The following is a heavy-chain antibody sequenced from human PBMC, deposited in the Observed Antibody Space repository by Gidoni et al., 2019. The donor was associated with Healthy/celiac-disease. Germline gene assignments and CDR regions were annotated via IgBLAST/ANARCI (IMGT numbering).Heavy chain of an antibody. J-gene: IGHJ4*02. V-gene: IGHV3-23*01. CDR2: ISGSGGST. CDR3: AKDTWPSGWELQYYFDY. CDR1: GFTFSSYS. Sequence: EVHLLESGGGLVQPGGSLRLSCAASGFTFSSYSMSWVRQAPGKGLEWVSAISGSGGSTYYADSVKGRFTISRDNSKNTLYLQMNSLRAEDTAVYYCAKDTWPSGWELQYYFDYWGQGTLVTVSS. D-gene: IGHD1-26*01.